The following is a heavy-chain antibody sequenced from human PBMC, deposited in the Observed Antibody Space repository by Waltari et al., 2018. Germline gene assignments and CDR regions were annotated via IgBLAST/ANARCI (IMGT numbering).Heavy chain of an antibody. CDR3: ARDYCDRSNCHGMDV. CDR1: EFTLSSYA. V-gene: IGHV3-30*04. D-gene: IGHD3-22*01. CDR2: ISYNARNI. Sequence: QVQLVEYGGGVVQPGRSLRLSCAASEFTLSSYAMHWVRQAPGKGLEWVAVISYNARNIYYVDSVKGRFTISRDNSKRMLYLQMNSLRAEDTAVYYCARDYCDRSNCHGMDVWGQGTTVTVSS. J-gene: IGHJ6*02.